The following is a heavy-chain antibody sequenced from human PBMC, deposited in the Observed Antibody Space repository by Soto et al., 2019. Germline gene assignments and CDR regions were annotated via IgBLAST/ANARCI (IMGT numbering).Heavy chain of an antibody. CDR1: GGSISTYY. Sequence: SETLSLTCTVSGGSISTYYWSWIRQPPGKGLEWIGYIYHIGSTNYNPSLQSRVTISIDTSQNQFTLRLSSVTAADTAVYYCARDQGGGVESHYYGIKVWGQGTAVTVSS. J-gene: IGHJ6*02. D-gene: IGHD2-8*02. CDR2: IYHIGST. V-gene: IGHV4-59*01. CDR3: ARDQGGGVESHYYGIKV.